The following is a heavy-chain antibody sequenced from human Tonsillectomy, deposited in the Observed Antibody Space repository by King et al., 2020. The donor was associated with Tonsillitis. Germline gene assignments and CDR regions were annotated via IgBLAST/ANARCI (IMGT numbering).Heavy chain of an antibody. Sequence: VQLVESGGGVVQPGRSLRLSCAASGFTFTSYSMHWVRQAPGKGLEWVAVISDDGTNIYYADSVKGRSTISRDNSKNTLYLQMNSLRAEDTAVYYCARDLYYYDSTGYFDYWGQGTLVAVSS. D-gene: IGHD3-22*01. CDR1: GFTFTSYS. CDR3: ARDLYYYDSTGYFDY. J-gene: IGHJ4*02. CDR2: ISDDGTNI. V-gene: IGHV3-30*03.